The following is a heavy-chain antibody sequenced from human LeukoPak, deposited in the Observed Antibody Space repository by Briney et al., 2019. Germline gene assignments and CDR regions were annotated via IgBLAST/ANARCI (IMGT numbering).Heavy chain of an antibody. V-gene: IGHV3-23*01. CDR1: AFTFSSYA. CDR3: AKDFGPPGGCSGGSCFLNWFDP. Sequence: GGSLRLSCAASAFTFSSYAMSWVRQAPGKGLEWVSAISGSGGNTYYADSVKGRFTISRDNSKNTLYLQMNSLRAEDTAVYYCAKDFGPPGGCSGGSCFLNWFDPWGQGTLVTVSS. J-gene: IGHJ5*02. D-gene: IGHD2-15*01. CDR2: ISGSGGNT.